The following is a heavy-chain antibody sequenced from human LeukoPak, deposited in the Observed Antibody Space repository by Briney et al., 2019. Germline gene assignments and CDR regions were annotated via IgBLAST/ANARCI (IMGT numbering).Heavy chain of an antibody. CDR1: GFTFSNYA. V-gene: IGHV3-23*01. D-gene: IGHD5/OR15-5a*01. CDR3: AKVMSTTQSFWYGMDA. J-gene: IGHJ6*02. CDR2: IRDSGAYG. Sequence: GGSLRLSCAASGFTFSNYAMGWVRQAPGEGLEWVSTIRDSGAYGFYEDSVKGRFTISRDNSNNLVYLQMNNLRAEDTAEYYCAKVMSTTQSFWYGMDAWGQGTSVTVSS.